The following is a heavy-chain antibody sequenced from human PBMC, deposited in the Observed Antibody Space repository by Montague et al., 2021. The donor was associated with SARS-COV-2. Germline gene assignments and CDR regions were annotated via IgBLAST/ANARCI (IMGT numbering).Heavy chain of an antibody. J-gene: IGHJ3*01. Sequence: SETLSLTCTVSGASITNSIDYWAWIRQPPGKGLEWIGSIYYTGNTYYNPSLKCRVTISVETSKNHFTLKLSSVTAAETAVYYCARLKRNFDSSGSHSAFDVWGQGTKVTDSS. CDR2: IYYTGNT. CDR1: GASITNSIDY. D-gene: IGHD3-22*01. CDR3: ARLKRNFDSSGSHSAFDV. V-gene: IGHV4-39*02.